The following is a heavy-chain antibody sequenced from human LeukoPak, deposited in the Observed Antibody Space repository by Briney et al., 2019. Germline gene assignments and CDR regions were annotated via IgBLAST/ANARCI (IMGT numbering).Heavy chain of an antibody. CDR2: ISGSGGSA. V-gene: IGHV3-23*01. D-gene: IGHD6-19*01. CDR3: ARAPGAVAGYFDY. Sequence: AGGSLRLSCAASGFTFSSYSMNWVRQAPGKGLEWVSAISGSGGSAYYADSVKGRFTISRDNSKNTLYLQMNSLRAEDTAVYYCARAPGAVAGYFDYWGQGTLVTVSS. CDR1: GFTFSSYS. J-gene: IGHJ4*02.